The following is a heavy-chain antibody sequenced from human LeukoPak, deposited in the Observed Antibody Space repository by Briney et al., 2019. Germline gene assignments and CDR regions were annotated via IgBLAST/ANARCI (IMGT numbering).Heavy chain of an antibody. J-gene: IGHJ3*02. V-gene: IGHV3-73*01. CDR3: TRGLPYYYASSGYPLDAFDI. CDR1: GFTFSGSA. CDR2: IRSKANSYAT. Sequence: GGSLRLSCAASGFTFSGSAMHWVRQASGKGLEWFVRIRSKANSYATASSASVKGRFNISRDDSKNTAYLQMNRLKTEDTAVYYCTRGLPYYYASSGYPLDAFDIWGQGTMVTVSS. D-gene: IGHD3-22*01.